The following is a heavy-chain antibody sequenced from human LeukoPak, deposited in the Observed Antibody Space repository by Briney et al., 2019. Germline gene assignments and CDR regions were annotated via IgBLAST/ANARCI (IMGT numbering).Heavy chain of an antibody. CDR1: GYTFTSYY. V-gene: IGHV1-18*04. Sequence: ASVKVSCKASGYTFTSYYIHWMRQAPGQGLEWMGWISAYNGNTNYAQKLQGRVTMTTDTSTSTAYMELRSLRSDDTAVYYCAREDPYDILTGYSFDYWGQGTLVTVSS. D-gene: IGHD3-9*01. J-gene: IGHJ4*02. CDR3: AREDPYDILTGYSFDY. CDR2: ISAYNGNT.